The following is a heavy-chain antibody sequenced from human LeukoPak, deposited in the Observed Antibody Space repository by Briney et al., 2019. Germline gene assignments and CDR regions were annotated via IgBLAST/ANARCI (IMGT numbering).Heavy chain of an antibody. CDR1: GGSFSAYY. CDR2: INHSGST. D-gene: IGHD3-22*01. V-gene: IGHV4-34*01. CDR3: ARGRTMIVVVIPYFDY. Sequence: SETLSLTCAVYGGSFSAYYWSWIRQPPGKGLEWIGEINHSGSTNYNPSLKSRVTISIDTSKNQFSLKLSSVTAADTAVYYCARGRTMIVVVIPYFDYWGQGTLVTVSS. J-gene: IGHJ4*02.